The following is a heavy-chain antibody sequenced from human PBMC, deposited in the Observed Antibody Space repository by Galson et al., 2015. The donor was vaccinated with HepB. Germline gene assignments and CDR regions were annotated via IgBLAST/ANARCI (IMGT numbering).Heavy chain of an antibody. CDR2: IYYSGST. D-gene: IGHD2-21*01. V-gene: IGHV4-59*01. CDR1: GGSISSYY. J-gene: IGHJ3*02. Sequence: ETLSLTCTVSGGSISSYYWSWIRQPPGKGLEWIGYIYYSGSTYYNPSLKSRVTISVDTSKNQFSLKLSSVTAADTAVYYCAREGIVVVGETVDLTLDIWGQGTMVTVSS. CDR3: AREGIVVVGETVDLTLDI.